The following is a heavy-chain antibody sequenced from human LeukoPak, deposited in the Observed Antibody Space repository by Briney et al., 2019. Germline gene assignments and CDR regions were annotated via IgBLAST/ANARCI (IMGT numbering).Heavy chain of an antibody. V-gene: IGHV4-30-4*08. CDR3: ARLPLSHYYMDV. CDR1: GGSISSGDYY. CDR2: IYYSGST. J-gene: IGHJ6*03. Sequence: SQPLSLTCTVSGGSISSGDYYWSWIRQPPGKGLEWIGYIYYSGSTYYNPSLKSRVTISVDTSKNQFSLKLSSVTAADTAVYYCARLPLSHYYMDVWGKGTTVTVSS.